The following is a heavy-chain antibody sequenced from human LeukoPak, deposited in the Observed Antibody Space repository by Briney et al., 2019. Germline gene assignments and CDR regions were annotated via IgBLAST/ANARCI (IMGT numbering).Heavy chain of an antibody. CDR2: INHSGST. D-gene: IGHD6-6*01. CDR3: ARSSDRSSIAALTDY. V-gene: IGHV4-34*01. CDR1: GGSFSGYY. J-gene: IGHJ4*02. Sequence: PSETLSLTCAVYGGSFSGYYWSWIRQPPGKGLEWIGEINHSGSTNYNPSLKSRVTISVDTSKNQFSLKLSSVTAADTAVYYCARSSDRSSIAALTDYWGQGTLVTVSS.